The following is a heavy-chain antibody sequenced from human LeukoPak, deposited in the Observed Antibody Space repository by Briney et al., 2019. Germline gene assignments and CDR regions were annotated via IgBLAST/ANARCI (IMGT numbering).Heavy chain of an antibody. D-gene: IGHD3-10*02. J-gene: IGHJ4*02. Sequence: SETLSLTCTVSGGSISSSSYYWGWIRQPPGKGLEWIGSIYYSGSTYYNPSLKSRVTISVDTSKNQFSLKLSSVTAADTAVYYCARDSLFGVDYWGQGTLVTVSS. CDR3: ARDSLFGVDY. V-gene: IGHV4-39*07. CDR1: GGSISSSSYY. CDR2: IYYSGST.